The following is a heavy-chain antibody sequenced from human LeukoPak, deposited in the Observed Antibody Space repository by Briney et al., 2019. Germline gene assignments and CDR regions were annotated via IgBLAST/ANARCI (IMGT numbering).Heavy chain of an antibody. J-gene: IGHJ4*02. Sequence: SVKVPCKASGGSFTSYGISWVRQAPGQGLEWMGKIIPIYGRANYGQKFQGRVTITADELTTTSYMELSSLTAEDMAVYYCAAGGAYEFRDDYWGQGTLVTVSS. V-gene: IGHV1-69*13. D-gene: IGHD3-3*01. CDR1: GGSFTSYG. CDR3: AAGGAYEFRDDY. CDR2: IIPIYGRA.